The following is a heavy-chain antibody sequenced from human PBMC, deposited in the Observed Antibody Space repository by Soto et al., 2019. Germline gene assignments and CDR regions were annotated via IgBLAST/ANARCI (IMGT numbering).Heavy chain of an antibody. Sequence: GASVKVSCKASGYTFTSYYMHWVRQAPGQGLEWMGTINPSGGSTSYAQKFQGRVTMTRDTSTSTVYMELSSLRSEDTAVYYCARDKIVVVPAAIPQQVDYYYMDVWGKGTTVTVS. CDR1: GYTFTSYY. CDR3: ARDKIVVVPAAIPQQVDYYYMDV. CDR2: INPSGGST. J-gene: IGHJ6*03. D-gene: IGHD2-2*02. V-gene: IGHV1-46*03.